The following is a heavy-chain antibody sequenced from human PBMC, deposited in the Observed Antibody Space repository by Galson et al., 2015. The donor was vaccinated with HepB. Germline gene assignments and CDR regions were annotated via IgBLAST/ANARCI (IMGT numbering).Heavy chain of an antibody. Sequence: SLRLSCAASGFTFSSYAMHWVRQAPGKGLEWVAVISYDGSNKYYADSVKGRFTISRDNSKNTLYLQMNSLRAEDTAVYYCASGDIVVVTDYWGQGTLVTGAS. J-gene: IGHJ4*02. CDR2: ISYDGSNK. CDR1: GFTFSSYA. D-gene: IGHD2-2*01. CDR3: ASGDIVVVTDY. V-gene: IGHV3-30-3*01.